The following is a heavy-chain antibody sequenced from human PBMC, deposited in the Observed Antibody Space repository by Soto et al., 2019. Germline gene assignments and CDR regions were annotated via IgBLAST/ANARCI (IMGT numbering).Heavy chain of an antibody. CDR2: IVVGSGNT. J-gene: IGHJ4*02. D-gene: IGHD6-13*01. V-gene: IGHV1-58*01. CDR1: GFTFTSSA. CDR3: AARGYSSSWVDY. Sequence: QMQLVQSGPEVKKPGTSVKVSCKASGFTFTSSAVQWVRQARGQRLEWIGWIVVGSGNTNYAQKFQERVTITRDMSTSTAYMELSSLSSEDTAVYYCAARGYSSSWVDYWGQGTLVTVSS.